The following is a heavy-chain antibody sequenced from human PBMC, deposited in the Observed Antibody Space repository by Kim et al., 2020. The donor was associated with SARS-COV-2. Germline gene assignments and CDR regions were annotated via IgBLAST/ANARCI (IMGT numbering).Heavy chain of an antibody. Sequence: GGSLRLSCAASGFTFSNAWMSWVRQAPGKGLEWVGRIKSKTDGGTTDYAAPVKGRFTISRDDSKNTLYLQMNSLKTEDTAVYYCTTPDCSGGSCYFDYWGQGTLVTVSS. CDR1: GFTFSNAW. CDR2: IKSKTDGGTT. CDR3: TTPDCSGGSCYFDY. V-gene: IGHV3-15*01. J-gene: IGHJ4*02. D-gene: IGHD2-15*01.